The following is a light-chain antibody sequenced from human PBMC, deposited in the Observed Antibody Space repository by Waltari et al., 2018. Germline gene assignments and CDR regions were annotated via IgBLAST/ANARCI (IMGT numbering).Light chain of an antibody. J-gene: IGKJ1*01. V-gene: IGKV1-8*01. CDR1: QGFSSY. Sequence: AIRITQSPSSLSASTGVRVTITCRASQGFSSYLVWYQQKPGKAPKVLIYAASTLQSGVPSRFSGSGSGTDFTLTISCLQSEDFAIYYCQQYYSNPATFGQGTKVEIK. CDR2: AAS. CDR3: QQYYSNPAT.